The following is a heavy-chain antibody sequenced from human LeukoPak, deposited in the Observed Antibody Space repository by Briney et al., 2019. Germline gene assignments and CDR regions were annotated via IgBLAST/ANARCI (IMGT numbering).Heavy chain of an antibody. D-gene: IGHD3/OR15-3a*01. CDR1: GYTFTSYF. CDR2: INPSGAST. Sequence: GASVKVSCKTSGYTFTSYFIHWVRQAPGQGLEWMGIINPSGASTSYAQRFQGRVTMTRDMSTSTVHMELSSLRSEDTAVYYCARETPGTGAFDYWGQGTLVTVSS. CDR3: ARETPGTGAFDY. V-gene: IGHV1-46*01. J-gene: IGHJ4*02.